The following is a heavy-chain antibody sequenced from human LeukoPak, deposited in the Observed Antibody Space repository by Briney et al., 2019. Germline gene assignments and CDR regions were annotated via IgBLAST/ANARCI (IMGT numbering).Heavy chain of an antibody. CDR2: IYYSGST. V-gene: IGHV4-59*01. CDR3: ARDYSGSYYYYYMDV. Sequence: PSETLSLTCTVSGGSISSYYWSWIRQLPGKGLEWIGYIYYSGSTNYNPSLESRVTISVDTSKNQFSLKLSSVTAADTAAYYCARDYSGSYYYYYMDVWAKGQWSPSL. D-gene: IGHD1-26*01. CDR1: GGSISSYY. J-gene: IGHJ6*03.